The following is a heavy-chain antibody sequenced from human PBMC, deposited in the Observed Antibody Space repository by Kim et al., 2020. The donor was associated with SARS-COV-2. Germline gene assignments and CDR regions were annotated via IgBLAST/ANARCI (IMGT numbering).Heavy chain of an antibody. V-gene: IGHV4-59*01. CDR3: ARDFTMVRGVSIIPGIDV. D-gene: IGHD3-10*01. CDR1: GGSISSYY. J-gene: IGHJ6*01. CDR2: VYYSGST. Sequence: SETLSLTCTVSGGSISSYYWSWIRQPPGKGLEWIGYVYYSGSTNYNPSLKSRVTISVDTSKNQFSLKLSSVTAADTAVYYCARDFTMVRGVSIIPGIDV.